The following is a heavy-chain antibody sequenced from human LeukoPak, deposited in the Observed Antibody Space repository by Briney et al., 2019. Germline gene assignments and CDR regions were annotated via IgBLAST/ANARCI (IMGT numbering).Heavy chain of an antibody. CDR2: ISGSGGST. V-gene: IGHV3-23*01. CDR3: AKHRENYGDSCLDDN. Sequence: GGPLRLSCAASGSTFDDYAMHGVRQAPGKGLEGISGISGSGGSTYYADSVKGRFTISRDNSKNTLYLQMNSLRAEDTAVYYCAKHRENYGDSCLDDNWGQGTLVTVSS. J-gene: IGHJ4*02. D-gene: IGHD4-17*01. CDR1: GSTFDDYA.